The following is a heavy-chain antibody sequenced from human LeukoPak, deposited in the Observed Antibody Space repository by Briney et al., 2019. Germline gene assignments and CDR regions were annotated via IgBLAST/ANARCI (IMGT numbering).Heavy chain of an antibody. CDR2: IKSKTDGGTT. CDR1: GFTFSNAW. D-gene: IGHD5-18*01. J-gene: IGHJ4*02. CDR3: TTEYSYGLGAYYFDY. Sequence: GGSLRLSCAASGFTFSNAWMSWVRQAPGKGLEWVGRIKSKTDGGTTDYAAPVKGRFTIAIHDSKNTLYLQMNSLKTEDTAVYYCTTEYSYGLGAYYFDYWGQGTLVTVSS. V-gene: IGHV3-15*01.